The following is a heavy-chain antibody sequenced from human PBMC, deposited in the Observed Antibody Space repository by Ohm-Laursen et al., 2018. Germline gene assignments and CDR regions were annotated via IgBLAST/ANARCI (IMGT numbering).Heavy chain of an antibody. V-gene: IGHV4-4*07. CDR3: ASSGSPSRAWYSFDS. Sequence: TLSLTCTVSGGSISSYYWSWIRQPAGKGLEWIGRIYTSGSTNYNPSLKSRVTMSVDTSKNQFSLKLSSVTAADTAVYYCASSGSPSRAWYSFDSWGQGTLVTVSS. CDR2: IYTSGST. J-gene: IGHJ4*02. CDR1: GGSISSYY. D-gene: IGHD6-13*01.